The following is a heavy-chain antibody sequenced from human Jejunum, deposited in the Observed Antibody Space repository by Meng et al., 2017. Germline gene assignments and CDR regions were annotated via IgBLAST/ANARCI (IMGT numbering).Heavy chain of an antibody. CDR3: ARCYYDGSGRFDY. V-gene: IGHV3-30*03. CDR2: VEYGGSGQ. J-gene: IGHJ4*02. CDR1: GFTFGSFA. D-gene: IGHD3-22*01. Sequence: QVQLVESGGGVVQPGRSLSLYCAASGFTFGSFAMQWARQAPGKGLEWVAVVEYGGSGQDYADSVKGRFIISRDNSKNTLYLQMNSLRVEDTAIYYCARCYYDGSGRFDYWGQGTLVTVSS.